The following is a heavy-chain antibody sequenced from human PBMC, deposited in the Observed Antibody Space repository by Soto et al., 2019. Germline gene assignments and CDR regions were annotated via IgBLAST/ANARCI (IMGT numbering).Heavy chain of an antibody. CDR1: GGSITSTNW. CDR2: MHHSGST. V-gene: IGHV4-4*02. CDR3: ATGNVYYYGSGGLWDQ. Sequence: QVRLQESGPGLVNPSGTLSLTCVVSGGSITSTNWWTWVRQPPGRGLEWIAEMHHSGSTNYSPSLKSLVVMSIDKSKNQFSLKLNSVTAADTAVYYCATGNVYYYGSGGLWDQWGRGALVTVSS. D-gene: IGHD3-10*01. J-gene: IGHJ4*02.